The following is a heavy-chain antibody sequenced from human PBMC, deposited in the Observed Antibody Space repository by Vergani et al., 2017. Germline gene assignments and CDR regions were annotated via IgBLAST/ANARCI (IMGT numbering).Heavy chain of an antibody. CDR1: GDSIISRSYY. V-gene: IGHV4-39*01. Sequence: QMQLQESGPGLVKASETLSLTCTVSGDSIISRSYYWGWIRQPPGKGLEWIGSIYNSGSGDSSSSLKSRVTISADTSKNQFSLRLTSVTAADTAVYYCASGKYYSDSTTPFRGGYFDVWGRGTLVTVPS. D-gene: IGHD2-2*01. CDR2: IYNSGSG. CDR3: ASGKYYSDSTTPFRGGYFDV. J-gene: IGHJ2*01.